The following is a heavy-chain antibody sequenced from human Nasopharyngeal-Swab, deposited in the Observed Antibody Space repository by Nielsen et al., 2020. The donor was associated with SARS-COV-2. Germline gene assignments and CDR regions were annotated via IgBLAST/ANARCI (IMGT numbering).Heavy chain of an antibody. D-gene: IGHD3-10*01. CDR3: ARGAPYTMVRGVITFQYYYYYMDV. V-gene: IGHV3-21*01. Sequence: VRQAPGKGLEWVSSISSSSSYIYYADSVKGRFTISRDNAKNSLYLQMNSLRAEDTAVYYCARGAPYTMVRGVITFQYYYYYMDVWGKGTTVTVSS. J-gene: IGHJ6*03. CDR2: ISSSSSYI.